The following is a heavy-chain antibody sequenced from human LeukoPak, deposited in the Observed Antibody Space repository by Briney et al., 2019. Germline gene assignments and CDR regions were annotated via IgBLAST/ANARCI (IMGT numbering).Heavy chain of an antibody. CDR2: IIPIFGIA. Sequence: GSSVKVSCKASGGTFSSYAISRVRQAPGQGLEWMGRIIPIFGIANYAQKFQGRVTITADKSTSTAYMELSSLRSGDTAVYYCARDAAVAGTGHVSYGMDVWGQGTTVTVSS. D-gene: IGHD6-19*01. CDR3: ARDAAVAGTGHVSYGMDV. J-gene: IGHJ6*02. V-gene: IGHV1-69*04. CDR1: GGTFSSYA.